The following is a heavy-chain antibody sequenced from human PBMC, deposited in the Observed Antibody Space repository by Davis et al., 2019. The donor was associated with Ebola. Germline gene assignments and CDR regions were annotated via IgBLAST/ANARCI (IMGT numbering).Heavy chain of an antibody. CDR1: GYSFGDFG. V-gene: IGHV1-18*01. CDR2: INPHNGNT. CDR3: ARAQFPTTSDH. J-gene: IGHJ4*02. Sequence: ASVKVSCKASGYSFGDFGMSWVRQAPGQGLEWMGWINPHNGNTNYAQNVQGRVTMTTDTSTSTAYMEVGILRSDDTAVYYCARAQFPTTSDHWGQGTLVSVS. D-gene: IGHD1-1*01.